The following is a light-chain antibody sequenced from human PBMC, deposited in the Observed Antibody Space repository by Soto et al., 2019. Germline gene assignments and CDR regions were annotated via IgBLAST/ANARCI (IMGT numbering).Light chain of an antibody. J-gene: IGKJ4*01. CDR3: QQYINYPLT. CDR2: KAS. V-gene: IGKV1-5*03. Sequence: DIQMTQSPSTLSASVGDRVTISCRASQSVSGWLAWYQQRPGNLPKLLIYKASTLERGVPSRFSGSGSGTEFTLTISTLLPDDFATYYCQQYINYPLTFGGGTRMEI. CDR1: QSVSGW.